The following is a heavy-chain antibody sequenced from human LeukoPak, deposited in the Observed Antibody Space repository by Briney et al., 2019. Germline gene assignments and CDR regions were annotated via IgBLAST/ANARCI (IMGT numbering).Heavy chain of an antibody. CDR1: GFTFSSYE. CDR3: ARVWTVAGEY. D-gene: IGHD6-19*01. V-gene: IGHV3-48*03. J-gene: IGHJ4*02. CDR2: ISSSGGTI. Sequence: PGGSLRLSCAASGFTFSSYEMNWVRQAPGKGLEWVSYISSSGGTIYYADSVKGRFTISRDNAKNSLYLQMNSLRAEDTAVYYCARVWTVAGEYWGQGTLVTVSS.